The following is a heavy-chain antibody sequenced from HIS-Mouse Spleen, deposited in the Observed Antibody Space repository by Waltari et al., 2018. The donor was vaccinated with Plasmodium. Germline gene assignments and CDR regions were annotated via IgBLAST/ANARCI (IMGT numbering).Heavy chain of an antibody. CDR1: GGSFSGYY. CDR2: SIHSGST. D-gene: IGHD3-9*01. Sequence: QVQLQQWGAGLLKPSETLSLTCAVYGGSFSGYYWSWIRQPPGQGLEGIGESIHSGSTNNNPSLRRRVTISVDTFKSRFSLKLGSVTAADTAVYYCAGAPIRDAFDIWGQGTMVTVSS. CDR3: AGAPIRDAFDI. V-gene: IGHV4-34*12. J-gene: IGHJ3*02.